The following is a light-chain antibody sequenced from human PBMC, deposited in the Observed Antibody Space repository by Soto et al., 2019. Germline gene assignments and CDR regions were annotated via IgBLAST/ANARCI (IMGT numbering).Light chain of an antibody. J-gene: IGLJ1*01. Sequence: QSVLTQPPSASGTPGQRVTISCSGSSSNIGSNTVNWYQQLPGTAPKLLIYNNNQRPSGVPDRFSGSKSGTSASLAISGLRSEDEADYYCAAWDDSLNGLVFGSGTKVIVL. CDR2: NNN. V-gene: IGLV1-44*01. CDR1: SSNIGSNT. CDR3: AAWDDSLNGLV.